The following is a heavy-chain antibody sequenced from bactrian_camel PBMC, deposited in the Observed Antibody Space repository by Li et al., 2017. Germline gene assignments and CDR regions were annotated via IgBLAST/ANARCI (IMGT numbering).Heavy chain of an antibody. CDR3: AASGGQLGRWCYEFPVNWVSWLYN. CDR2: ITVRDGRA. V-gene: IGHV3S40*01. CDR1: EFSKNTKC. Sequence: DVQLVESGGGSAQAGGSLRLSCVVAEFSKNTKCMGWFRRTDEQEREGLAAITVRDGRAYTADSVKGRFTISRDATKNMVYLQMNNLKPEDSGMYYCAASGGQLGRWCYEFPVNWVSWLYNWGQGTQVTVS. D-gene: IGHD3*01. J-gene: IGHJ4*01.